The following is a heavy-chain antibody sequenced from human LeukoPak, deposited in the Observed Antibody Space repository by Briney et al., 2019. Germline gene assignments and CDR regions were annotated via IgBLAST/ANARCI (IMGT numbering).Heavy chain of an antibody. Sequence: SETLSLTCTVSGGSISSYYWSWIRQPPGKGLEWIGYIYYSGSTNYNPSLESRVTISLDTSRNQFSLKLNSVTAADTAVYYCAKSNGYGLVDIWGQGTMVTVSS. CDR3: AKSNGYGLVDI. D-gene: IGHD3-10*01. J-gene: IGHJ3*02. CDR1: GGSISSYY. CDR2: IYYSGST. V-gene: IGHV4-59*12.